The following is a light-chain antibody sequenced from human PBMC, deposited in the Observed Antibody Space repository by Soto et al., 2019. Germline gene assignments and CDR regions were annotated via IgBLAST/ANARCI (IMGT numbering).Light chain of an antibody. J-gene: IGLJ2*01. Sequence: QSARTQPPSASGSPGQSVTISCTGTSSDVGGHNYVSWYQQHPGKAPKLLIYEVIQRPSGVPDRFSGSKSGNTASLTVSGLQAEDEADYYCTSYAGSDNVIFGGGTKLTVL. CDR2: EVI. CDR3: TSYAGSDNVI. V-gene: IGLV2-8*01. CDR1: SSDVGGHNY.